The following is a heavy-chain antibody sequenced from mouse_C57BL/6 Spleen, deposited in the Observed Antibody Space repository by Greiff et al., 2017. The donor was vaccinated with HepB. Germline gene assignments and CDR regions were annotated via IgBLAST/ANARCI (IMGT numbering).Heavy chain of an antibody. CDR1: GYTFTDYE. V-gene: IGHV1-15*01. J-gene: IGHJ2*01. CDR2: IDPETGGT. D-gene: IGHD2-1*01. CDR3: TREDLPYCFDY. Sequence: VQLQQSGAELVRPGASVTLSCKASGYTFTDYEMHWVKQTPVHGLEWIGAIDPETGGTAYNQKFKGKAILTADKSSSTAYMELRSLTSEDSAVYYCTREDLPYCFDYWGQGTTLTVSS.